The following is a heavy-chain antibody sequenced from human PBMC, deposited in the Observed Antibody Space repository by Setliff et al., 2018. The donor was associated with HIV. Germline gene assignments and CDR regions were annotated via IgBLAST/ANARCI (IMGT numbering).Heavy chain of an antibody. CDR1: GFTFSSYA. CDR2: ISGSGGST. V-gene: IGHV3-23*01. D-gene: IGHD6-19*01. CDR3: ALAGRAVYY. J-gene: IGHJ4*02. Sequence: PGGSLRLSCAASGFTFSSYAMNWVRQAPGKGLEWVSAISGSGGSTYYADSVKGRFTISRDNAKNTLYLQMNSLRAEDTAVYYCALAGRAVYYWGQGTLVTVSS.